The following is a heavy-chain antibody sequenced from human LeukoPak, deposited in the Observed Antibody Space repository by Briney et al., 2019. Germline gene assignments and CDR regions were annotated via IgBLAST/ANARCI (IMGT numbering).Heavy chain of an antibody. V-gene: IGHV3-23*01. CDR3: AKDYRTGWHY. J-gene: IGHJ4*02. Sequence: GGSLRLSCAASGLTIINYAMTWVRQTPGKGLEWVSSITNSGGTTYYADSVKGRFTISRDNSKNTLYLQMNSLRAEDTAMYYCAKDYRTGWHYWGQGTLVTVSS. CDR2: ITNSGGTT. CDR1: GLTIINYA. D-gene: IGHD6-19*01.